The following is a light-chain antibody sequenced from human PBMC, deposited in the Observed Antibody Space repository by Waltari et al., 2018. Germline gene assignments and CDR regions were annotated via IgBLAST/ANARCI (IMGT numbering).Light chain of an antibody. CDR2: HAS. J-gene: IGKJ2*01. CDR1: QSIGTS. V-gene: IGKV3-15*01. CDR3: QQYYDWRS. Sequence: EIVMTQSPATLSVSPGERATLSCRASQSIGTSLAWFQQKPGQAPRLLIYHASTRATGIPARLSGSGSGTEFNLTIGSLQSEDFAVYYCQQYYDWRSFGQGTKLEIK.